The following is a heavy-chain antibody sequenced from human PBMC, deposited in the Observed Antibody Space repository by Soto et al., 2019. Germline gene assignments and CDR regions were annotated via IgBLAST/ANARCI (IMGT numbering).Heavy chain of an antibody. D-gene: IGHD1-1*01. V-gene: IGHV1-24*01. J-gene: IGHJ4*02. Sequence: QVQVVQSGAEVKKHGASVKVSCKVSGYTLTDLAMHWVRQAPGKGLEWVGGFDPEDGETIYAQKFQGRVTMTEDTSTDTAYMELSSLRSEDTAVYYCATRGTRWLQSPFDYWGQGTLVTVSS. CDR3: ATRGTRWLQSPFDY. CDR1: GYTLTDLA. CDR2: FDPEDGET.